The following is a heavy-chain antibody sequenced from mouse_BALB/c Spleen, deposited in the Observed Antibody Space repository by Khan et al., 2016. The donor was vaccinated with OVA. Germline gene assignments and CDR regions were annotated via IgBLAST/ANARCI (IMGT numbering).Heavy chain of an antibody. V-gene: IGHV9-3-1*01. Sequence: QIQLVQSGPELKKPGETVKISCKASGYTFRNYGMNWVKQAPGKGLKWMGWINTYIGEPTYADDFKGRFAFSLDTSANTAYLQINNLKIEDTATDVYARVGYNGTMDSWGQGTSVTVSA. D-gene: IGHD2-14*01. CDR2: INTYIGEP. J-gene: IGHJ4*01. CDR1: GYTFRNYG. CDR3: ARVGYNGTMDS.